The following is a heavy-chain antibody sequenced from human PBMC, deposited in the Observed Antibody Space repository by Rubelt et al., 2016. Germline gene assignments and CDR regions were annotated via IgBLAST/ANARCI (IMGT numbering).Heavy chain of an antibody. CDR3: TRNNLWGRDY. V-gene: IGHV3-7*04. D-gene: IGHD7-27*01. Sequence: EVQLVESGGGLVKPGGSLRLSCVASGFTFKNAWMTWVRQAPGKGLEWVANVVNDESATYYVDSVKGRFTISRDNAKNTLYLQMNSLRVEDTAVYYCTRNNLWGRDYWGQGTLVTVSS. J-gene: IGHJ4*02. CDR2: VVNDESAT. CDR1: GFTFKNAW.